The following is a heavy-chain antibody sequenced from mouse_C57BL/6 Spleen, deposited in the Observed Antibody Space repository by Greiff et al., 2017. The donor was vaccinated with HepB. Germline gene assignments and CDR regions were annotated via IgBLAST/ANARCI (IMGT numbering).Heavy chain of an antibody. D-gene: IGHD2-4*01. CDR3: ERFLYDYDYFDY. V-gene: IGHV7-3*01. Sequence: EVKLVESGGGLVQPGGSLSLSCAASGFTFTDYYMSWVRQPPGKALEWLGFIRNKANGYTTEYSASVKGRFTISRDNSQSILKLQMNALSAEDSDTDYCERFLYDYDYFDYWGQGTTLTVSS. CDR1: GFTFTDYY. CDR2: IRNKANGYTT. J-gene: IGHJ2*01.